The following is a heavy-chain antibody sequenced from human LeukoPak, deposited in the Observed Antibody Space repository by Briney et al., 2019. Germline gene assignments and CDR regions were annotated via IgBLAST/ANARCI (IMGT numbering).Heavy chain of an antibody. CDR3: ARPVVRGVIPHGMDV. CDR2: IWYDGSNK. CDR1: GFTFSSYS. V-gene: IGHV3-33*08. D-gene: IGHD3-10*02. J-gene: IGHJ6*02. Sequence: GGSLRLSCAASGFTFSSYSMNWVRQAPGKGLEWVAVIWYDGSNKYYADSVKGRFTISRDNSKNTLYLQMNSLRAEDTAVYYCARPVVRGVIPHGMDVWGQGTTVTVSS.